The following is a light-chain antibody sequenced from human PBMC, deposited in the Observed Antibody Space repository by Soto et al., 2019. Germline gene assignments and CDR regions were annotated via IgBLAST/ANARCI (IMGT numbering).Light chain of an antibody. V-gene: IGKV1-5*01. Sequence: DIQMTQSPSTLSASVGDRVTITCRSSQDINRWLAWYQQKPGKAPKILIYNADTLESGVPSRFSGSGYGTEFILTISSLQPDDFATSYCQQFSLYWAFGQGTKVDIK. CDR2: NAD. CDR3: QQFSLYWA. J-gene: IGKJ1*01. CDR1: QDINRW.